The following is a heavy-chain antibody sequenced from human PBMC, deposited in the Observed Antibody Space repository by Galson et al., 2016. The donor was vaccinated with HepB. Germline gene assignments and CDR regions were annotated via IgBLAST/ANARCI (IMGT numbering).Heavy chain of an antibody. CDR1: GFTFSTFP. V-gene: IGHV3-23*01. J-gene: IGHJ4*02. D-gene: IGHD4-17*01. CDR2: ISSSAVTT. CDR3: AKGANNGDYPVAFDY. Sequence: SLRLSCAASGFTFSTFPMSWVRQAPGKGLEWVSSISSSAVTTYYADSVKDRFIISRDNSKNTLDLQINSLGAEDTAIYYCAKGANNGDYPVAFDYWGQGTLVTVSS.